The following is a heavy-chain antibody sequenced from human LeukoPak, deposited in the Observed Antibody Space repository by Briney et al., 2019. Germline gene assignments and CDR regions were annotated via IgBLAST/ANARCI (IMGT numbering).Heavy chain of an antibody. D-gene: IGHD2-2*01. CDR3: ARDSCSSPSCFDY. CDR1: GFTFSNYG. Sequence: GGSLRLSSAASGFTFSNYGMHWVRQAPGKGLEWVAAIQYDGSIEYYADSVKGRFTISRDDSKNTLCLQMNSLRAEDTAVYYSARDSCSSPSCFDYWGQGTLITVSS. CDR2: IQYDGSIE. V-gene: IGHV3-33*05. J-gene: IGHJ4*02.